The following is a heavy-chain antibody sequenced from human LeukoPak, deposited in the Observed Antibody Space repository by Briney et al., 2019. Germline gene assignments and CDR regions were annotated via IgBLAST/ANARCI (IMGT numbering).Heavy chain of an antibody. CDR3: ARAPGGMIAIPASFDY. J-gene: IGHJ4*02. V-gene: IGHV4-31*03. D-gene: IGHD2-2*01. CDR2: IYYSGST. Sequence: SETLSLTCTVSGGSISSGGYYWSWIRQHPGKGLEWIGYIYYSGSTYYNPSLKSRVTISVDTSKNQFSLKLSSVTAADTAVYYCARAPGGMIAIPASFDYWGQGTLVTVSS. CDR1: GGSISSGGYY.